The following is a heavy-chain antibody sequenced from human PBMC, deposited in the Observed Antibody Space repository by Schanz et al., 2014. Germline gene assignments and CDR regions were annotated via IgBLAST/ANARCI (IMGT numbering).Heavy chain of an antibody. V-gene: IGHV4-34*01. Sequence: QVQLQQWGAGLLKPSETLSLTCDVYGGSFSGYYWSWIRQPPGKGLEWIGEINQSGSTNYNPSLRRRVTISGDAPKPQFSLRLSSVTAADTALYYCARGGGCGSTSRCWSKAAFDVWGQGTMVTVSS. D-gene: IGHD2-2*01. CDR3: ARGGGCGSTSRCWSKAAFDV. J-gene: IGHJ3*01. CDR1: GGSFSGYY. CDR2: INQSGST.